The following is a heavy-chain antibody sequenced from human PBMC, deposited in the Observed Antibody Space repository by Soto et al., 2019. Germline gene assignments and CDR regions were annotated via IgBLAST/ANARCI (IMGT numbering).Heavy chain of an antibody. Sequence: QVQLQESGPGLVKPSETLSLTCTVSGGSISSYYWSWIRQPPGKGLEWIGYIYDSGSTNYNPSLKSRVTISVDTSKNQFSLKLSSVTAADTAVYYCARRVGDYVAFDIWGQGTMVTVSS. V-gene: IGHV4-59*08. D-gene: IGHD2-21*02. CDR2: IYDSGST. CDR3: ARRVGDYVAFDI. J-gene: IGHJ3*02. CDR1: GGSISSYY.